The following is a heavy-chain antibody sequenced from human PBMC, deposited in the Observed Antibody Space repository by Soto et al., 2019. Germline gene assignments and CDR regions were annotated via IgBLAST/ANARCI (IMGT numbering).Heavy chain of an antibody. CDR3: ARDSRGGGDAFDI. V-gene: IGHV4-31*02. Sequence: SETLSLTCTVSGGSISSGGYYWSWIRQHPGKGLEWIGYIYYSGSTYYNPSLKSRVTISVDTSKNQFSLKLSSVTAADTAVYYCARDSRGGGDAFDIWGQGTMVT. CDR2: IYYSGST. D-gene: IGHD3-16*01. J-gene: IGHJ3*02. CDR1: GGSISSGGYY.